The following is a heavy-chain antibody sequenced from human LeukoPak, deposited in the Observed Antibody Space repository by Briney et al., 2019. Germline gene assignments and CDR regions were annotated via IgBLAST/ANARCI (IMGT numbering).Heavy chain of an antibody. Sequence: PGGSLRLSCAASGFTFSSYAMSWVRQAPGKGLEWVSAISGSGGSTYYADSVKGRFTISRDNSKNTLYLQMNSLRAEDTAVYYCAKEMSPAILGVVDTRSAFDYWGQGTLVTVSS. CDR3: AKEMSPAILGVVDTRSAFDY. V-gene: IGHV3-23*01. J-gene: IGHJ4*02. CDR2: ISGSGGST. D-gene: IGHD3-3*01. CDR1: GFTFSSYA.